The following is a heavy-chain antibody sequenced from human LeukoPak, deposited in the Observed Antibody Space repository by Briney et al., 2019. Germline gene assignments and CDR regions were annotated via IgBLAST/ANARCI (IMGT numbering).Heavy chain of an antibody. Sequence: GESLKISCQASGYSFTDYWITWVRQMPGKGLEWMGKIDPSDSHINYSPSFQGHDTISVDKSISTGYLQWSSLKASDTAMYYCARNIYGMDVWGKGTTVIVSS. CDR2: IDPSDSHI. J-gene: IGHJ6*04. V-gene: IGHV5-10-1*01. CDR1: GYSFTDYW. CDR3: ARNIYGMDV.